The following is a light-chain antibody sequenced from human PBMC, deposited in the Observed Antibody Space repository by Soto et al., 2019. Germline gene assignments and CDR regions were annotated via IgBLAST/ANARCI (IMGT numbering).Light chain of an antibody. Sequence: AIQMTQSPSSLSASVGDRVTNTCRASQGIRNDLGWYQQKPGKAPKLLIYAASSLQSGVPSRFSGSGSGTDFTLNISSPQPEDFATYYCLQDYNYPTWTFGQGTKVEIK. CDR2: AAS. CDR3: LQDYNYPTWT. J-gene: IGKJ1*01. V-gene: IGKV1-6*01. CDR1: QGIRND.